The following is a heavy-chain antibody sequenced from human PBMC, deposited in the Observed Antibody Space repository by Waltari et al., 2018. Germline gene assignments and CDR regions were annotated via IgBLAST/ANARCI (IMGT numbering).Heavy chain of an antibody. CDR3: AREGSYIDAFDM. J-gene: IGHJ3*02. CDR1: GVTFRDYW. Sequence: EVQLVESGGGLVQPGGSLRLSCADTGVTFRDYWMRRVRQAPGKGQEWVANTKQDESEKYYVDSVKGRFTISRDNAKNSLYLQMSSLRAEDTAVYYCAREGSYIDAFDMWGQGTMVTVSS. CDR2: TKQDESEK. V-gene: IGHV3-7*01. D-gene: IGHD3-10*01.